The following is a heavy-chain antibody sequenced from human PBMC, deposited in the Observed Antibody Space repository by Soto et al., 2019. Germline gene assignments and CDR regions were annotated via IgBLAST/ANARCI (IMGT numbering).Heavy chain of an antibody. Sequence: SETLSLTXTVSSGSVSYGDYYWSWIRQPPGKGLEWLGYIYYSGSIYYNPSLKSRVTISADTSKNQFSLGLSSVTAADTAVYYCARGELGRDYYFDYWGQGTLVTVS. CDR1: SGSVSYGDYY. CDR2: IYYSGSI. V-gene: IGHV4-30-4*01. D-gene: IGHD1-7*01. CDR3: ARGELGRDYYFDY. J-gene: IGHJ4*02.